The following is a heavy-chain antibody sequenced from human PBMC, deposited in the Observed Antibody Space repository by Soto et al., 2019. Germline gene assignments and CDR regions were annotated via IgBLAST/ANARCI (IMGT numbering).Heavy chain of an antibody. V-gene: IGHV3-64*01. CDR1: GFTFSSYA. D-gene: IGHD3-22*01. Sequence: PVGSLRLSCAASGFTFSSYAMHWVRQAPGKGLEYVSAISSNGGSTYYANSVKGRFTISRDNSKNTLYLQMGSLRAEDMAVYYCARGGTSPEYYYDSSLTYWG. CDR3: ARGGTSPEYYYDSSLTY. J-gene: IGHJ4*01. CDR2: ISSNGGST.